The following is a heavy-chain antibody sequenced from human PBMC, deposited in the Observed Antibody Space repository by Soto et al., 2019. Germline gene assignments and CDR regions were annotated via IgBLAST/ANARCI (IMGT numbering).Heavy chain of an antibody. Sequence: QVQLQESGPGLVKPSGTLSLTCAVSGGSISSSNWWSWVRQPPGKGLGWIGEIYHSGSTNYNPSLKSRVTISVDKSKNQFSLKLSSVTAADTAVYYCARKSRPGLTPPYYYDSSGRYYFDYWGQGTLVTVSS. CDR3: ARKSRPGLTPPYYYDSSGRYYFDY. CDR1: GGSISSSNW. CDR2: IYHSGST. V-gene: IGHV4-4*02. J-gene: IGHJ4*02. D-gene: IGHD3-22*01.